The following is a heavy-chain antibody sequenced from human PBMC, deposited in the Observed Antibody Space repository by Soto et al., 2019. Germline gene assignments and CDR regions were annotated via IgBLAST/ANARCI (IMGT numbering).Heavy chain of an antibody. CDR3: ARGMVPTGLDY. Sequence: QVQLVESGGGVVQPGRSLRLSCSASRFTFSSYGMHWVRQGPGKGLEWVAFIWYDGSKKYYADSVKGRFTISRDNSKSTLFLQMNSLRAEDTAVYFCARGMVPTGLDYWGQGTLVTLSS. CDR1: RFTFSSYG. V-gene: IGHV3-33*01. J-gene: IGHJ4*02. D-gene: IGHD2-8*01. CDR2: IWYDGSKK.